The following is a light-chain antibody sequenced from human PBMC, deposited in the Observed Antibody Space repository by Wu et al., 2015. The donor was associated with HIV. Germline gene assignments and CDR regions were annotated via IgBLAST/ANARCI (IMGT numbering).Light chain of an antibody. V-gene: IGKV3-20*01. CDR1: ESVSGY. Sequence: EIVLTQSPGTLSLSPGEGATLSCRASESVSGYLAWYQQRPGQPPTLLIYGASSRAAGIPDRFSGSGSGTGFSLTIRRLEPEDFAIYFCQQYERSPSTF. CDR3: QQYERSPST. J-gene: IGKJ3*01. CDR2: GAS.